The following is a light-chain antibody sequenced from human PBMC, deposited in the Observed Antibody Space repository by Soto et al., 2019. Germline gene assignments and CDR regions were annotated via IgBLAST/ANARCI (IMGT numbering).Light chain of an antibody. Sequence: DIQMTQSPSSLSASVGDRVTITCLASQDISKYLNWYQQKSGKPPKLLINDASNLEPGVPSRFSGSRSGTVFALTISSLQPEDIATYYCQQYDSRLYTLIFGGGTTVEIK. J-gene: IGKJ4*01. V-gene: IGKV1-33*01. CDR2: DAS. CDR3: QQYDSRLYTLI. CDR1: QDISKY.